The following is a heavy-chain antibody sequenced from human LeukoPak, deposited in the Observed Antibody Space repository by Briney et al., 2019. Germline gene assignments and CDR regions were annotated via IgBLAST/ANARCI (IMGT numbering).Heavy chain of an antibody. Sequence: GASVKVSRTPSGYTFTDYYMHWVRQAPGQGLEWMGWINPNTGGTNYAQKFQGRVTMTRDTSISTAYMELSRLRSDDTAVYYCAGNQAQQPFGYWGQGTLVTVSS. V-gene: IGHV1-2*02. CDR2: INPNTGGT. CDR3: AGNQAQQPFGY. CDR1: GYTFTDYY. D-gene: IGHD6-13*01. J-gene: IGHJ4*02.